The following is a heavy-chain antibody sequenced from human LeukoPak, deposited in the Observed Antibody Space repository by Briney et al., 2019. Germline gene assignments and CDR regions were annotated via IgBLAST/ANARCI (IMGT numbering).Heavy chain of an antibody. CDR2: ISGSGGST. CDR1: GFTFSSYA. Sequence: GGSLRLSCAASGFTFSSYAMSWVRQAPGKGLEWVSAISGSGGSTYYADSVKGRFTISRDNSKNTLYLQMNSLRAEDTAVYYCAKDQGPAASIPYYFDYWGQGTLVTVSS. D-gene: IGHD2-2*01. V-gene: IGHV3-23*01. CDR3: AKDQGPAASIPYYFDY. J-gene: IGHJ4*02.